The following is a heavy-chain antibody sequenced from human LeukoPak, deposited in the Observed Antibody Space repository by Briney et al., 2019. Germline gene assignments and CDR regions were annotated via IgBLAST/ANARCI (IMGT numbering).Heavy chain of an antibody. V-gene: IGHV1-69*13. J-gene: IGHJ4*02. CDR1: GGTFSSYA. CDR3: ARDIYGSGSYYSAIIYLV. CDR2: IIPILGTA. Sequence: SVKVSCKASGGTFSSYAISWVRQAPGQGLEWMGGIIPILGTANYAQKFQGRVTITADESTSTAYMELSSLRSEDTAVYYCARDIYGSGSYYSAIIYLVWGQGTLVTVSS. D-gene: IGHD3-10*01.